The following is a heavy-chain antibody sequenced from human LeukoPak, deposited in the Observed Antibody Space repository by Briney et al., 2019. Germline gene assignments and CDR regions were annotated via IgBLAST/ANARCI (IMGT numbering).Heavy chain of an antibody. D-gene: IGHD3-9*01. CDR1: GGSMNSDTHY. V-gene: IGHV4-39*01. CDR2: ISYSGTT. CDR3: ARAARTNYDILTGYYTGAFDI. Sequence: TSETLSLTCIVSGGSMNSDTHYWGWIRQTPGRGLEWIGVISYSGTTYYNPSLGSRVTVSVDTSKNQFSLKLSSVTAADTAVYYCARAARTNYDILTGYYTGAFDIWGQGTMVTVSS. J-gene: IGHJ3*02.